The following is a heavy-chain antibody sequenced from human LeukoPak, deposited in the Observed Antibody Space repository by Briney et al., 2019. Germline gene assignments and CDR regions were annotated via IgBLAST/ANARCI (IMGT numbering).Heavy chain of an antibody. Sequence: GASVKVSCKASGGTFSSYAISWVRQAPGQGLEWMGRIIPILGIANYAQKFQGRVTITADKSTSTAYMELSSLRSEDTAVYYCARVGYPRIAAAPYYFDYWGQGTLVTVSS. D-gene: IGHD6-13*01. CDR1: GGTFSSYA. CDR3: ARVGYPRIAAAPYYFDY. V-gene: IGHV1-69*04. J-gene: IGHJ4*02. CDR2: IIPILGIA.